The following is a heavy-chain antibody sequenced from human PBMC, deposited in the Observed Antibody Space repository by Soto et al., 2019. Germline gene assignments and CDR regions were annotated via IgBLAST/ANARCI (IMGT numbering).Heavy chain of an antibody. CDR1: GYSFTSYW. V-gene: IGHV5-51*01. Sequence: GESLKISCKGSGYSFTSYWIGWVRQMPGKGLEWMGIIYPGDSDTRYSPSFQGQVTISADKSIRTAYLQWSSLKASDTAMYYCARRLYSGSYYRYYSGMDVWGQGTTVTVSS. D-gene: IGHD1-26*01. CDR3: ARRLYSGSYYRYYSGMDV. CDR2: IYPGDSDT. J-gene: IGHJ6*02.